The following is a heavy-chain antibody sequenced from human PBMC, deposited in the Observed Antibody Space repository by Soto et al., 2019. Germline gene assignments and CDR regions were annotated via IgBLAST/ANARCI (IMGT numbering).Heavy chain of an antibody. CDR3: ARDRAILPGTYFDY. V-gene: IGHV1-3*01. Sequence: QVQLVQSGAEMKQPGASVKVSCKTSGYIFSDYVIHWVRQAPGQRPEWMGYIYGDNTYTKYSEKFQGRVTITSDTSATTAYMELSSLTSEDTAVYYCARDRAILPGTYFDYWGLGTLVTVFS. CDR2: IYGDNTYT. CDR1: GYIFSDYV. J-gene: IGHJ4*02. D-gene: IGHD6-13*01.